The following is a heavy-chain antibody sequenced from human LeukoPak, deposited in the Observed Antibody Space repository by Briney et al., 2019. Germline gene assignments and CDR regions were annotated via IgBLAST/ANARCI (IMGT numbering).Heavy chain of an antibody. CDR2: ISYDGSNK. CDR3: AKEDGYSGSQYQAYFDY. D-gene: IGHD3-10*01. CDR1: GFTFSSYA. Sequence: GSLRLSCAASGFTFSSYAMHWVRQAPGKGLEWVAVISYDGSNKYYADSVKGRFTISRDNSKNTLYLQMNSLRAEDTALYYCAKEDGYSGSQYQAYFDYWGQGTLLTVSS. J-gene: IGHJ4*02. V-gene: IGHV3-30*04.